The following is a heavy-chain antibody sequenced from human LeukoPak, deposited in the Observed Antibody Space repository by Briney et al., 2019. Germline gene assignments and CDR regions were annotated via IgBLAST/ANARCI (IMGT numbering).Heavy chain of an antibody. Sequence: SETLSLPCAVYGGSFSGYYWSWIRQPPGKGLEWIGEINHSGSTNYNPSLKSRVTISVDTSKNQFSLKLSSVTAADTAVYYCARGFPTLGYCSGGSCYSLDYWGQGTLVTVSS. D-gene: IGHD2-15*01. CDR2: INHSGST. CDR1: GGSFSGYY. CDR3: ARGFPTLGYCSGGSCYSLDY. V-gene: IGHV4-34*01. J-gene: IGHJ4*02.